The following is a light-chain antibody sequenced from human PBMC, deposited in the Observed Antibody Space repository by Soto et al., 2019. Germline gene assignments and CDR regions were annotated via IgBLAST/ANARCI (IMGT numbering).Light chain of an antibody. J-gene: IGKJ1*01. CDR2: LGS. Sequence: DIVMTQSPLSLPVTPGEPASISCRSSQSLLHSNGYNYLDWYLQKPGQSPQLLIYLGSNRASGVPDRFSGSGSGTDFTLKISSVEAEDVGVDYCIQALQTPWTFGQGTKVEIK. CDR3: IQALQTPWT. V-gene: IGKV2-28*01. CDR1: QSLLHSNGYNY.